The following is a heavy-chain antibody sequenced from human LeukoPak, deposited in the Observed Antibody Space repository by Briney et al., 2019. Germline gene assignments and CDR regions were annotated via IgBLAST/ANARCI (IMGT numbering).Heavy chain of an antibody. Sequence: SETLSLTCTVSGGSISSYYWSWIRQPPGKGLEWIGYIYYSGSTNYNPSLKSRVTISVDTSKKQFSLKLSSVPAADTAVYYCAREYDIVATLFFDYWGQGTLVTVSS. D-gene: IGHD5-12*01. V-gene: IGHV4-59*01. J-gene: IGHJ4*02. CDR2: IYYSGST. CDR1: GGSISSYY. CDR3: AREYDIVATLFFDY.